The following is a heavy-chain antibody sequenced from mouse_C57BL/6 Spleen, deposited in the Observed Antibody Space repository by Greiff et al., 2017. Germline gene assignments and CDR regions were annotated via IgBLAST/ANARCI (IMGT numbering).Heavy chain of an antibody. V-gene: IGHV5-17*01. Sequence: EVQLQESGGGLVKPGGSLKLSCAASGFTFSDYGMHWVRQAPEKGLEWVAYISSGSSTIYYADTVKGRFTISRDNAKNTLFLQMTSLRSEDTAMYYCARLAGTDAMDYWGQGTSVTVSS. CDR2: ISSGSSTI. CDR3: ARLAGTDAMDY. D-gene: IGHD4-1*01. CDR1: GFTFSDYG. J-gene: IGHJ4*01.